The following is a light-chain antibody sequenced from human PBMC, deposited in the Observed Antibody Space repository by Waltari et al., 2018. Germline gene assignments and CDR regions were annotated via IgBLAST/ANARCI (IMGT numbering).Light chain of an antibody. CDR2: DVA. CDR3: TSYTLLTFTWQ. Sequence: QSDLTQPASVSGSLGQSITISCTAPFRSDRDYNYISWYQQHPGKAPKLLFFDVAHRPSGVSHRFPAPQSGDTASLAISGLRPEDEATYYCTSYTLLTFTWQFGGGTKLTV. CDR1: FRSDRDYNY. V-gene: IGLV2-14*03. J-gene: IGLJ3*02.